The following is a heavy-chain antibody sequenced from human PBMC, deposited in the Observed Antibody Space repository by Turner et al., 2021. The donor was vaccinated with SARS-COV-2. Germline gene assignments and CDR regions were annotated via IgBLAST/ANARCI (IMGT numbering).Heavy chain of an antibody. CDR1: GGSFSGYY. J-gene: IGHJ4*02. V-gene: IGHV4-34*01. CDR3: ARGGGYSYGALDY. Sequence: QVQLQQWGAGLLKPSETLSLTCAVYGGSFSGYYWSWIRQPPGKGLEWIGEINHSGSTNYNPSLKSRVTIPVDTSKNQFSLNLSSVTAADTAVYYCARGGGYSYGALDYWGQGTLVTVSS. CDR2: INHSGST. D-gene: IGHD5-18*01.